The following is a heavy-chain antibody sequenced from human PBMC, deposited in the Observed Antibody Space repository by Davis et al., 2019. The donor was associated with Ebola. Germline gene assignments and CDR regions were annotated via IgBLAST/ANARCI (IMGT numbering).Heavy chain of an antibody. Sequence: AASVKVSCKASGCTFSSYAISWVRQAPGQGLEWMGGIIPIFGTANYAQKLQGRVTITADESTSPAYMELSSLRSDDTAVYYCARVYCGGDCYPLSGGMDVWGQVTTVTVSS. V-gene: IGHV1-69*13. CDR2: IIPIFGTA. CDR3: ARVYCGGDCYPLSGGMDV. J-gene: IGHJ6*02. D-gene: IGHD2-21*01. CDR1: GCTFSSYA.